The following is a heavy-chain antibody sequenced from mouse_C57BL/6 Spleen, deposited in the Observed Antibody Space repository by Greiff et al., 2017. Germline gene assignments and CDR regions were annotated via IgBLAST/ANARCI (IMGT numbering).Heavy chain of an antibody. D-gene: IGHD2-1*01. V-gene: IGHV1-64*01. J-gene: IGHJ3*01. Sequence: QVQLQQPGAELVKPGASVKLSCKASGYTFTSYWMHWVKQRPGQGLEWIGMIHPNSGSTNYNEKFKSKATLTVDKSSSTAYMQLSSLTSEDSAVYYCAIVYYDNYVGFAYWGQGTLVTVSA. CDR2: IHPNSGST. CDR1: GYTFTSYW. CDR3: AIVYYDNYVGFAY.